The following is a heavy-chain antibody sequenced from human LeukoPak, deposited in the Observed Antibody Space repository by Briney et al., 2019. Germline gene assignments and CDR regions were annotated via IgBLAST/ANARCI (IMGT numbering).Heavy chain of an antibody. CDR1: GYTFTSYG. V-gene: IGHV1-18*01. CDR3: ARESRGYRYGYYYYYDMDV. CDR2: ISGYNGNI. J-gene: IGHJ6*02. Sequence: ASVKVSCKASGYTFTSYGISWVRQAPGQGLEWMGWISGYNGNINYAQKFQGRVTMTTDTSTSTAYMELRSLRSDDTAVYYCARESRGYRYGYYYYYDMDVWGQGTTVTVSS. D-gene: IGHD5-18*01.